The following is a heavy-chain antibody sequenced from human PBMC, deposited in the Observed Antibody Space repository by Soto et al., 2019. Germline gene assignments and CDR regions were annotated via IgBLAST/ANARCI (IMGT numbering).Heavy chain of an antibody. D-gene: IGHD3-9*01. J-gene: IGHJ4*02. CDR3: ARTQSNDWFVDY. CDR2: INHSGST. Sequence: LETMCLTCAVYGGSFSGFYWSWIRQPPGKGLEWIGEINHSGSTNYNPSHKSRVNISVDTSKNQFSLKLISVTAADTAVYYCARTQSNDWFVDYWGQGTLVTVSS. CDR1: GGSFSGFY. V-gene: IGHV4-34*01.